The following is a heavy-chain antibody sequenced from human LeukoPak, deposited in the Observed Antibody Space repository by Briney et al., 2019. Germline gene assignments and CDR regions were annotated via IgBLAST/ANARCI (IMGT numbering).Heavy chain of an antibody. CDR2: IYYSGST. Sequence: SETLSLTCTVSGGSISSSSYYWSWIRQPPGKGLEWIGYIYYSGSTNYNPSLKSRVTISVDTSKNQFSLKLSSVTAADTAVYYCARGIAAAGYDAFDIWGQGTMVTVSS. V-gene: IGHV4-61*05. J-gene: IGHJ3*02. D-gene: IGHD6-13*01. CDR1: GGSISSSSYY. CDR3: ARGIAAAGYDAFDI.